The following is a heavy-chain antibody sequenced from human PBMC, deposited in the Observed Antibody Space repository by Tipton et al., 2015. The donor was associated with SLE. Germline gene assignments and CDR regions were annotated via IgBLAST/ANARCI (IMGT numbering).Heavy chain of an antibody. V-gene: IGHV4-59*08. CDR3: ARQGERLDQGAFDL. Sequence: TLSLTCTVSGGSIGSYYWSWIRQSPGKGLEWIGFIYDSGSTIYNPSLKSRVTISDDTSRNQFSLRLTSVTAADTAIYFCARQGERLDQGAFDLWGQGTLVTVSA. D-gene: IGHD3-16*01. J-gene: IGHJ4*02. CDR1: GGSIGSYY. CDR2: IYDSGST.